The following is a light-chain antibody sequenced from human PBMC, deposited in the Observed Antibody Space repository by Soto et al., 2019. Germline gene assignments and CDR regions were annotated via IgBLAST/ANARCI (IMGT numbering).Light chain of an antibody. V-gene: IGLV2-11*01. CDR2: DVT. CDR3: CSYAGTYMI. J-gene: IGLJ2*01. Sequence: QSVLTQPRSVSGSPGQSVTISCAGSSSDVGAYDYVSWYQQHPGKVPKLIIYDVTERPSGVPDRFSGSKSGNTASLIISGLQAEDEANYYCCSYAGTYMIFGGGTKLTVL. CDR1: SSDVGAYDY.